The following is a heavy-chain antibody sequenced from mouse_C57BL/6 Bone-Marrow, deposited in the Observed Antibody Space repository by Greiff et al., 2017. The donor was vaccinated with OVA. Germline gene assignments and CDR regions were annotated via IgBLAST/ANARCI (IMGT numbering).Heavy chain of an antibody. V-gene: IGHV5-12*01. CDR2: ISNGGGST. D-gene: IGHD2-4*01. J-gene: IGHJ1*03. Sequence: EVMLVESGGGLVQPGGSLKLSCAASGFTFSDYYMYWVRQTPEKRLEWVAYISNGGGSTYYPDTVKGRFTISRDNAKNTLYLQMSRLKSEDTAMYYCARRSMITNWYFDVWGTGTTVTVSS. CDR1: GFTFSDYY. CDR3: ARRSMITNWYFDV.